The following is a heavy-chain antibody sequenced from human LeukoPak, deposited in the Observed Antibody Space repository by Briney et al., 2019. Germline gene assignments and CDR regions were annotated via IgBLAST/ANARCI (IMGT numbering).Heavy chain of an antibody. CDR3: ARGRDVAVTLLYYYYFYVMDV. Sequence: PGGSLSLSCAASGVSFTSYAMCWVRQAPGKGLEWVAVISYAGSNKYYADPLKGPFTTSRDTSKKTLYLQRNSLRAEDTAVYYCARGRDVAVTLLYYYYFYVMDVWGQGTTVSVSS. J-gene: IGHJ6*02. CDR1: GVSFTSYA. CDR2: ISYAGSNK. D-gene: IGHD2-15*01. V-gene: IGHV3-30*04.